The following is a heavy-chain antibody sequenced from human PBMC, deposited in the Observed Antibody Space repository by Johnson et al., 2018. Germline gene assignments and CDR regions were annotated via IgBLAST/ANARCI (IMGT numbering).Heavy chain of an antibody. V-gene: IGHV3-21*01. D-gene: IGHD4-17*01. CDR3: ARSQSAYYGDYVGAEYFQH. CDR1: GFTFSSHS. CDR2: ISRSSSYL. J-gene: IGHJ1*01. Sequence: VQLVQSGGGLVKPGGSLRLSCAASGFTFSSHSMNWVRQAPGKGLAWVSSISRSSSYLDNGDTRKGRFTISRDNAKNSLHLQMNSLRAEDTAVYYWARSQSAYYGDYVGAEYFQHWGQGTLVTVSS.